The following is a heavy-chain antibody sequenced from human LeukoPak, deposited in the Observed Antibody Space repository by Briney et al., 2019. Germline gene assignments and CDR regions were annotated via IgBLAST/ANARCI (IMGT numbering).Heavy chain of an antibody. CDR3: AREGDYRPFDY. CDR1: GGTFSSYA. Sequence: SVKVSCKASGGTFSSYAISWVRQAPGQGLEWMGRIIPILGIANYAQRFRGRVTITADKSTSTAYMELSSLRSEDTAVYYCAREGDYRPFDYWGQGTLVTVSS. D-gene: IGHD4-11*01. J-gene: IGHJ4*02. V-gene: IGHV1-69*04. CDR2: IIPILGIA.